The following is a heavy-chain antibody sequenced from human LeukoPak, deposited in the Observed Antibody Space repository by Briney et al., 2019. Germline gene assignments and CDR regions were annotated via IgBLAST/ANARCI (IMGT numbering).Heavy chain of an antibody. J-gene: IGHJ5*02. Sequence: PSQTLSLTCTVSGGSISSYYWSWIRQPPGKGVEWIGYIHYRGSTNYNPSLKSRVTISVDTSKNQFSLKLSSATAADTAVYYCARRGSSRGNWFDPWGQGTLVTVSS. D-gene: IGHD6-13*01. CDR2: IHYRGST. CDR1: GGSISSYY. CDR3: ARRGSSRGNWFDP. V-gene: IGHV4-59*08.